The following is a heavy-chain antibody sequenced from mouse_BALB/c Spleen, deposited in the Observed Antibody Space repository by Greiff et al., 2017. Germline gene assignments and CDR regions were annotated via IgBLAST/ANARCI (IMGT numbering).Heavy chain of an antibody. CDR3: TSPYYGNFAWFAY. D-gene: IGHD2-10*01. Sequence: VHVKQSGTVLARPGASVKMSCKASGYTFTSYWMHWVKQRPGQGLEWIGAIYPGNSDTSYNQKFKGKAKLTAVTSTSTAYMELSSLTNEDSAVYYCTSPYYGNFAWFAYWGQGTLVTVSA. V-gene: IGHV1-5*01. CDR2: IYPGNSDT. J-gene: IGHJ3*01. CDR1: GYTFTSYW.